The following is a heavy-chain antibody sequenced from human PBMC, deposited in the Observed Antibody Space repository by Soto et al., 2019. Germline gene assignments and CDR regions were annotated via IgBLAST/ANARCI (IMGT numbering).Heavy chain of an antibody. Sequence: VQLVESGGGLVKAGESLRLSCAASGFTFSDYYMSWIRQAPGKGLEWVSYISSSGDSIYYADSVKGRFTVSRDNARNSLFLQMNSLGADDTAVYYCARDSNGNYLGVDNWGQGTLVTVSS. CDR2: ISSSGDSI. D-gene: IGHD4-17*01. CDR1: GFTFSDYY. V-gene: IGHV3-11*01. J-gene: IGHJ4*02. CDR3: ARDSNGNYLGVDN.